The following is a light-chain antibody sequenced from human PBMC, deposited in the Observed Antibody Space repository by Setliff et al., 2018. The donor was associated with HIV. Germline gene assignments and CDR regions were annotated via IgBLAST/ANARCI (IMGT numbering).Light chain of an antibody. CDR3: CSNTCRNTDV. CDR1: SGDVGRYNL. V-gene: IGLV2-23*01. J-gene: IGLJ1*01. CDR2: QAS. Sequence: SVLTQPASVSVSPGHSITISCTGTSGDVGRYNLVSWYQQQPGKPPKLMIYQASKRPSGVSNRFSGYNSGNTASLTISGLQAEDEADYYCCSNTCRNTDVVGTGTKVTV.